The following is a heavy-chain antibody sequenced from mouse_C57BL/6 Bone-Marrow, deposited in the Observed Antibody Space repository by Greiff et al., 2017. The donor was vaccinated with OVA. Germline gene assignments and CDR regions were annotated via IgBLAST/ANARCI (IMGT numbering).Heavy chain of an antibody. CDR3: ARWGEGYFDV. Sequence: EVQLQQSGPELVKPGASVKISCKTSGYSFTGYYMNWVKQSPEKSLEWIGEINPSTGGTTYNQKFKAKATLTVDKSSSTAYMQLKSLTSEDSAVYYCARWGEGYFDVWGTGTTVTVSS. CDR1: GYSFTGYY. CDR2: INPSTGGT. J-gene: IGHJ1*03. V-gene: IGHV1-42*01.